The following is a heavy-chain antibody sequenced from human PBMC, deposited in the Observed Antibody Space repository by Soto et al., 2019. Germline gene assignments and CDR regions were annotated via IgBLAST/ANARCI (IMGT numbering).Heavy chain of an antibody. CDR3: STPHYDILTGYYFDS. CDR2: IKSKTDGGTT. CDR1: GFTFSNAW. Sequence: PGGSLRLSCAASGFTFSNAWMSWVRQAPGKGLEWVGRIKSKTDGGTTDYAAPVKGRFTISRDDSKNTLYLQMNSLKTEDTAVYYCSTPHYDILTGYYFDSWGHGTLVTVSS. V-gene: IGHV3-15*01. J-gene: IGHJ4*01. D-gene: IGHD3-9*01.